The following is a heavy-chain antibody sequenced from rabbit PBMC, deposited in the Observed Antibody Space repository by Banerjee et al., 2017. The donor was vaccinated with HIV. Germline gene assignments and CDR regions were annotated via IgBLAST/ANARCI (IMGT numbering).Heavy chain of an antibody. CDR2: IDTGSGSS. V-gene: IGHV1S40*01. Sequence: QSLEESGGDLVKPGASLTLTCTASGFSFSSSYWICWVRQAPGRGLEWIACIDTGSGSSYCASGAKVRFTISKTSSTTVTLQMARLTDADTAVYFCAKERYLGYACSRWSPGTLVTVS. J-gene: IGHJ4*01. CDR1: GFSFSSSYW. D-gene: IGHD4-2*01. CDR3: AKERYLGYACSR.